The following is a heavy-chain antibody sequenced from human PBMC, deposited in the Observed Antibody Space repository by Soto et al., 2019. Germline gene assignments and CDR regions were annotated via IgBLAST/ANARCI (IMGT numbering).Heavy chain of an antibody. CDR2: INPNSGGT. D-gene: IGHD2-8*01. V-gene: IGHV1-2*02. CDR1: GYTFTGYY. Sequence: QVQLVQSGAEVKKPGASVKVSCKASGYTFTGYYMHWVRQAPGQGLEWMGWINPNSGGTNYAQKFQGRVAMTRATSISTAYMELSRLRSDDTAVYYCVSSIGYCTNGVCYTGIWYFDYWGQGTLVTVSS. CDR3: VSSIGYCTNGVCYTGIWYFDY. J-gene: IGHJ4*02.